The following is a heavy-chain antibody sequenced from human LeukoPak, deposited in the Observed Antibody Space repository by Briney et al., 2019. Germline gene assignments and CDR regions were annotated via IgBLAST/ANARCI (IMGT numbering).Heavy chain of an antibody. CDR1: GSTFSDCY. V-gene: IGHV3-11*01. D-gene: IGHD6-13*01. CDR3: AKDKTAAAGTGAAAFDI. Sequence: GGSLRLSCSASGSTFSDCYMSWIRQAPGKGLEWVSYITDSGKTVYYADSVKGRFTISRDNAKNSLYLQMNSLRAEDTALYYCAKDKTAAAGTGAAAFDIWGQGTMVTVSS. CDR2: ITDSGKTV. J-gene: IGHJ3*02.